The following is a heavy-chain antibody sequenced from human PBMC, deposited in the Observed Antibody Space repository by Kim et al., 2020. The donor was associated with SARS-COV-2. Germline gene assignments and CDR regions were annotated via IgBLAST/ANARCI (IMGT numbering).Heavy chain of an antibody. D-gene: IGHD2-15*01. CDR3: ARDLLGEEGDYGMDV. Sequence: SETLSLTCTVSGGSISSGGDYWTWIRQHPGKGLEWIGYIYYSGSTYYNPSLKSRVTISIDTSKNQFSLKVRSVTAADTAVYYCARDLLGEEGDYGMDVWGQGTTVTVSS. CDR2: IYYSGST. CDR1: GGSISSGGDY. J-gene: IGHJ6*02. V-gene: IGHV4-31*03.